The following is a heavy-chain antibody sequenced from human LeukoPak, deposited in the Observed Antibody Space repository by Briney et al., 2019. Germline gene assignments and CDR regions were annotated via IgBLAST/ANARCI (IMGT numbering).Heavy chain of an antibody. D-gene: IGHD3-22*01. V-gene: IGHV3-48*03. Sequence: GGSLRLSCAASGFTFSSYEMNWVRQAPGKGLEWVSYISSSGSTIYYADSVKGRFTISRDNAKNSLYLQMNSLRAEDTAVYCCAPNYYDSSGSDIWGQGTMVTVSS. CDR3: APNYYDSSGSDI. J-gene: IGHJ3*02. CDR2: ISSSGSTI. CDR1: GFTFSSYE.